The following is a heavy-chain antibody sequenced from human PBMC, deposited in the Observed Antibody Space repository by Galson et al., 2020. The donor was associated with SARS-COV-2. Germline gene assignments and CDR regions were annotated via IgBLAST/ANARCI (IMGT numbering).Heavy chain of an antibody. V-gene: IGHV3-11*01. CDR3: ARHYGLVTNYYYYYGMDV. J-gene: IGHJ6*02. CDR1: GFTFSNYY. Sequence: GESLKISCVASGFTFSNYYMYWIRQAPGKGLEWLSYISSSGETVDYADSVKGRFTMSRDNAKSSLYLQMNSLRAEDTAVYFCARHYGLVTNYYYYYGMDVWGQGTTVTVSS. D-gene: IGHD3-9*01. CDR2: ISSSGETV.